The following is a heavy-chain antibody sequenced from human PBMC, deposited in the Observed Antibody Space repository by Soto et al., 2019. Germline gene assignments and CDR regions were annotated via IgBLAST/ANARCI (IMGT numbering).Heavy chain of an antibody. V-gene: IGHV4-34*01. D-gene: IGHD7-27*01. J-gene: IGHJ6*02. CDR1: GGSFSGYY. CDR3: ARGPFNWGSGGYYYYGMDV. Sequence: QVQLQQWGAGLLKPSETLSLTCAVYGGSFSGYYWSCIRQPPGKGLEWIGESNHSGSTNYNPSLKSRVTISVDTSKNQFSLKLSSVTAADTAVYYCARGPFNWGSGGYYYYGMDVWGQGTTVTVSS. CDR2: SNHSGST.